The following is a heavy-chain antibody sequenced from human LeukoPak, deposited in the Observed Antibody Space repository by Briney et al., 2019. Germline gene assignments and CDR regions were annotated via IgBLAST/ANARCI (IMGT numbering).Heavy chain of an antibody. J-gene: IGHJ4*02. CDR1: GGSVSSGSYY. CDR3: ARGQDGYYFDY. CDR2: IYYSGST. Sequence: SETLSLTCTVSGGSVSSGSYYWSWIRQPPGKGLEWIGYIYYSGSTNYNPSLKSRVTISVDTSKNQFSLKLSSVTAADTAVYYCARGQDGYYFDYWGQGTLVTVSS. D-gene: IGHD5-24*01. V-gene: IGHV4-61*01.